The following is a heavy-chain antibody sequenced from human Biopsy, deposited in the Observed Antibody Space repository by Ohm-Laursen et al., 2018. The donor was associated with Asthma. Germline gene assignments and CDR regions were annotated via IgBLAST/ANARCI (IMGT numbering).Heavy chain of an antibody. CDR1: YGSITSGGYY. J-gene: IGHJ4*02. CDR3: ARAQDYYDSRGYYRSFDY. Sequence: SQTLSLTCTVSYGSITSGGYYWTWIRQHPGKGPEWIGFIYYSGSTYYNPSLKSRVSISIDTSKNQFSLKLSSVTAADTAVYYCARAQDYYDSRGYYRSFDYWGQGTLVTVSS. V-gene: IGHV4-31*03. D-gene: IGHD3-22*01. CDR2: IYYSGST.